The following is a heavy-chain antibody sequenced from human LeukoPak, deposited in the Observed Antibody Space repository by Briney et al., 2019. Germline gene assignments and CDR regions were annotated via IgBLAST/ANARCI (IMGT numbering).Heavy chain of an antibody. V-gene: IGHV3-33*01. D-gene: IGHD5-24*01. CDR2: IWYDGSNK. CDR3: ASFRGGYAPGIDY. Sequence: GGSLRLSCAASGFTFSSYGMHWVRQAPGKGLEWVAVIWYDGSNKYYADSVKGRFTISRDNSKNTLYLQMNSLRAGDTAVYYCASFRGGYAPGIDYWGQGTLVTVSS. CDR1: GFTFSSYG. J-gene: IGHJ4*02.